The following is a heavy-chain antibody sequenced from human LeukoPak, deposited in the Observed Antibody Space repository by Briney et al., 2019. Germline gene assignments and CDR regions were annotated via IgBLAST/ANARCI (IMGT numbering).Heavy chain of an antibody. J-gene: IGHJ3*02. CDR3: ARDGGYSYGYVDVFDI. V-gene: IGHV4-59*01. CDR1: GGSFSGYY. D-gene: IGHD5-18*01. CDR2: IYYSGST. Sequence: PSETLSLTCAVYGGSFSGYYWSWIRQPPGKGLEWIGYIYYSGSTNYNPSLKSRVTISVDTSKNQFSLKLSSVTAADTAVYYCARDGGYSYGYVDVFDIWGQGTMVTVSS.